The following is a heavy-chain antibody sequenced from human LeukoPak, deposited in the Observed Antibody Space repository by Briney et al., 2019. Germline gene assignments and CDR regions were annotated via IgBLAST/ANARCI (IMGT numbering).Heavy chain of an antibody. CDR1: GFTFSSYW. CDR3: ARAPRYFDWLSAFDI. Sequence: GGSLRLSCAASGFTFSSYWMSWVRQAPGKGLEWVANIKQDGSEKYYVDSAKGRFTISRDNAKNSLYLQMNSLRAEDTAVYYCARAPRYFDWLSAFDIWGQGTMVTVSS. D-gene: IGHD3-9*01. CDR2: IKQDGSEK. V-gene: IGHV3-7*01. J-gene: IGHJ3*02.